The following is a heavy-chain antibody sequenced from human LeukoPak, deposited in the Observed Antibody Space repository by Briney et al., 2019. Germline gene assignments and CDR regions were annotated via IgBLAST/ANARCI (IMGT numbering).Heavy chain of an antibody. CDR3: ARDEYACSNGVCYRDRFDY. V-gene: IGHV4-39*07. Sequence: SETLSLTCTVSGGSVRSTDYYRGWIRQPPGKGLEWIGSIYYSGSTYYNPSLKSRVTISVDTSKNQFSLKLSSVTAADTAVYYCARDEYACSNGVCYRDRFDYWGQGTLVTVSS. J-gene: IGHJ4*02. CDR1: GGSVRSTDYY. D-gene: IGHD2-8*01. CDR2: IYYSGST.